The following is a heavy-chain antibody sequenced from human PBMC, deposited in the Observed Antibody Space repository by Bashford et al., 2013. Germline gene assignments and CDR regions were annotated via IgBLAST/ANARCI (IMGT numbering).Heavy chain of an antibody. CDR2: FDPEDGET. J-gene: IGHJ1*01. V-gene: IGHV1-24*01. CDR3: ATGVTRWLDFLQH. CDR1: GGTFSSYA. D-gene: IGHD4-23*01. Sequence: VASVKVSCKASGGTFSSYAISWVRQAPGQGLEWMGGFDPEDGETIYAQRFKGRVTMTEDTSTDTAYMELSSLRSEDTAVYYCATGVTRWLDFLQHWGQGTLVTVSS.